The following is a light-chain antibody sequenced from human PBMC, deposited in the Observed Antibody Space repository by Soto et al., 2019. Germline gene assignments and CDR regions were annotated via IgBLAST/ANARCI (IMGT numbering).Light chain of an antibody. J-gene: IGLJ3*02. CDR3: SAYTARSTLV. V-gene: IGLV2-14*01. CDR1: MRDVGAYNL. CDR2: EVR. Sequence: QSVLTQPASVSGSAGQSITISCSGTMRDVGAYNLVSWYQQHPGTAPKLIIYEVRNRPSGIASRFSGSMSGNTASLTISGLQSEDEGDYYCSAYTARSTLVFGGGTKVTVL.